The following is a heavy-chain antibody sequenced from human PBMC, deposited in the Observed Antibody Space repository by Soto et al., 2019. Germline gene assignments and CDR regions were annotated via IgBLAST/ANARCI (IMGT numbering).Heavy chain of an antibody. V-gene: IGHV1-69*01. CDR2: IIPIFGTA. Sequence: QVQLVQSGAEVKKPGSSVKVSCKASGGTFSSYAISWVRQAPGQGLEWMGGIIPIFGTANYAQKFQGRVTITADESTSTAYMELSSLRSEDTAVYYRATLGARPEYYYYYGMDVWGQGTTVTVSS. D-gene: IGHD6-6*01. CDR1: GGTFSSYA. CDR3: ATLGARPEYYYYYGMDV. J-gene: IGHJ6*02.